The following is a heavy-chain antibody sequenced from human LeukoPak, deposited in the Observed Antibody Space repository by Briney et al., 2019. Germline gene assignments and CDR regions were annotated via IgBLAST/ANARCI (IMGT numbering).Heavy chain of an antibody. Sequence: QPGRSLRLSCAASGFTFDNHAMHWVRQPPGKGLEWVSGISWNGAGIVYADSVKGRFTTSRDNAKNSLYLQMNSLRAEDMALYYCAKDIGYDSSGSGFDIWGQGTMVTVSS. D-gene: IGHD3-22*01. V-gene: IGHV3-9*03. CDR1: GFTFDNHA. J-gene: IGHJ3*02. CDR3: AKDIGYDSSGSGFDI. CDR2: ISWNGAGI.